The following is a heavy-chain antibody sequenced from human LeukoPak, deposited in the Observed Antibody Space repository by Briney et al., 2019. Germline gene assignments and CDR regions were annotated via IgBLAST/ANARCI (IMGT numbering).Heavy chain of an antibody. D-gene: IGHD2-2*01. CDR2: INPNSGGT. V-gene: IGHV1-2*02. J-gene: IGHJ5*02. CDR1: GYTFTGYY. Sequence: ASVKVSCKASGYTFTGYYMHWVRQAPGQGLEWMGWINPNSGGTNYAQKFQGRVTMTRDTSISTAYMELSRLRSDDTAVYYCARAGYCSSTSCDNNWFDPWGQGTLVTVSS. CDR3: ARAGYCSSTSCDNNWFDP.